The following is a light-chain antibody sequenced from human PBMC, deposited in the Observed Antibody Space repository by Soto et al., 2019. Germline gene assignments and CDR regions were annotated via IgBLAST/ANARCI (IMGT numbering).Light chain of an antibody. Sequence: EIVLTQSPASLSVSPGERATLSCRASQSVSSYLAWYQQKPGPAPRLLIYDASNSDTGIPARFSGSGSGTAVSRPISSREHEEVAANYCHQCSNSPPWTFGEGTKVEIK. CDR1: QSVSSY. CDR2: DAS. V-gene: IGKV3-11*01. J-gene: IGKJ1*01. CDR3: HQCSNSPPWT.